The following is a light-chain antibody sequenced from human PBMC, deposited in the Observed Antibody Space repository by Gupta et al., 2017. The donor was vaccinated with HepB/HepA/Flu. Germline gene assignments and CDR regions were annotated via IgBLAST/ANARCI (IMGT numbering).Light chain of an antibody. CDR1: QSVNRKL. J-gene: IGKJ4*01. V-gene: IGKV3-15*01. CDR2: GAS. CDR3: QQYSNWPLT. Sequence: EIVMTQSPATLSVSPGERVTLSCRASQSVNRKLLAWYQQKSGQSPRLLIYGASTRATGIPARFSGSGSGTKFTLTISSLQAEDFAVYYCQQYSNWPLTFGGGTKVEIK.